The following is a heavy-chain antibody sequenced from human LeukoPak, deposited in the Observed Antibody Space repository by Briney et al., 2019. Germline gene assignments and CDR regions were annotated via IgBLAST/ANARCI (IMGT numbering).Heavy chain of an antibody. CDR3: ARDIVISSGWPEAFGGFDP. CDR2: INAGNGNT. CDR1: GYTFTSYA. Sequence: SVKVCCKASGYTFTSYAMHWVRQAPGQRLEWMGWINAGNGNTKYSQKFQGRVTITRDTSASTAYMELSSLRSEDTAVYYCARDIVISSGWPEAFGGFDPWGQGTLVTVSS. V-gene: IGHV1-3*01. D-gene: IGHD6-19*01. J-gene: IGHJ5*02.